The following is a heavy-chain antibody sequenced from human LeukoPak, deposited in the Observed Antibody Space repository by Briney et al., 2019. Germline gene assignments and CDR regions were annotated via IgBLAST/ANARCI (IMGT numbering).Heavy chain of an antibody. V-gene: IGHV3-11*04. CDR1: GFTFSDYY. Sequence: GGSLRLSCAASGFTFSDYYMGWIRRAPGKGLQWGSCISSSNSTIYYADSVKGRFTISRDHAKNSLYLQMNILRAEDTAVYYCAKATVAGRGAFDIWGQGTMVTVSS. D-gene: IGHD6-19*01. J-gene: IGHJ3*02. CDR2: ISSSNSTI. CDR3: AKATVAGRGAFDI.